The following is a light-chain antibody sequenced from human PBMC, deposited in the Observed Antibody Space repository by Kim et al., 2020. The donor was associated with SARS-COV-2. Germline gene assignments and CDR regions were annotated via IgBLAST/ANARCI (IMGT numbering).Light chain of an antibody. CDR1: SSGVGSSTL. J-gene: IGLJ1*01. Sequence: PGHPFPSALTETSSGVGSSTLFSWYHQHPGKAPKLMIYEVSKRPSGVSNRFSGSKSGNTASLTISGLQAEDEADYYCCSYAGSSYVFGTGTKVTVL. CDR3: CSYAGSSYV. CDR2: EVS. V-gene: IGLV2-23*02.